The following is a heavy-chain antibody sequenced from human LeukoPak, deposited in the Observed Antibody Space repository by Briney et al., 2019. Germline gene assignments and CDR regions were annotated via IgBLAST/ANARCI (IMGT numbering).Heavy chain of an antibody. CDR3: ARDLGSYWFDP. CDR1: GGSINNYY. V-gene: IGHV4-59*01. J-gene: IGHJ5*02. Sequence: SETLSLTCTVSGGSINNYYWIWIRQPPGKGLEWIGYIHYSGSTKYNPSLKSRVIISVDTSKNQFSLKLSSVTAADTAVYYCARDLGSYWFDPWGQGTLVTVSS. D-gene: IGHD1-26*01. CDR2: IHYSGST.